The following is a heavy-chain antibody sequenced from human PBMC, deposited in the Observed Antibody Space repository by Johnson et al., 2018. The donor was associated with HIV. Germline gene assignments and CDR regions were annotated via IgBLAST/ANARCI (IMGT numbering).Heavy chain of an antibody. CDR3: ARVRGGTGHGAFDI. V-gene: IGHV3-30*03. J-gene: IGHJ3*02. CDR1: GFTFSDHY. Sequence: QVQLVESGGGLVQPGGSLRLSCAASGFTFSDHYMDWVRQAPGKGLEWVAVISYDASNKYYADSVKGRFTISRDNSKNTLYLQMNSLRTKDTAVYYCARVRGGTGHGAFDIWGQGTMVTVSS. CDR2: ISYDASNK.